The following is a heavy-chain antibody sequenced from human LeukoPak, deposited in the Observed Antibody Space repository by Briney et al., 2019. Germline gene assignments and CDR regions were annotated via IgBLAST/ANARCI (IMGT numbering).Heavy chain of an antibody. CDR3: ARDPRGAVAGFGFDY. J-gene: IGHJ4*02. CDR1: GGSISSYY. Sequence: PSETLSLTCTVSGGSISSYYWSWIRQPAGKGLEWIGRIYTSGSTNYNPSLKSRVTMSVDTSKNQFSLKLSSVTAVDTAVYYCARDPRGAVAGFGFDYWGQGTLVTVSS. V-gene: IGHV4-4*07. D-gene: IGHD6-19*01. CDR2: IYTSGST.